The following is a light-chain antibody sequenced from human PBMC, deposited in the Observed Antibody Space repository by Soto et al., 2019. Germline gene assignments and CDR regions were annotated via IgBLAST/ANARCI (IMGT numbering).Light chain of an antibody. CDR1: QSVSSSY. Sequence: EIVLTQSPGTLSLSPGERATLSCRASQSVSSSYLAWYQQKPGQAPRQLIYGASSRATGIPDRFSGSGSVTDFIRTITRLEPEDFAVYYCQHYRTSFGGGTRVEIK. CDR3: QHYRTS. CDR2: GAS. J-gene: IGKJ4*01. V-gene: IGKV3-20*01.